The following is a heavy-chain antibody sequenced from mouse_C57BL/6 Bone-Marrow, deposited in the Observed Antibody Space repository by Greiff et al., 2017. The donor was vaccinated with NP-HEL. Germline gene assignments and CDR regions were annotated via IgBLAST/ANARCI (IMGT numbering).Heavy chain of an antibody. V-gene: IGHV1-66*01. Sequence: VHLVESGPELVKPGASVKISCKASGYSFTSYYIHWVKQRPGQGLEWIGWIYPGSGNTKYNEKFKGKATLTADTSSSTAYMQLSSLTSEDSAVYYCARSNYSNYGGGYYAMDYWGQGTSVTVSS. CDR1: GYSFTSYY. D-gene: IGHD2-5*01. J-gene: IGHJ4*01. CDR2: IYPGSGNT. CDR3: ARSNYSNYGGGYYAMDY.